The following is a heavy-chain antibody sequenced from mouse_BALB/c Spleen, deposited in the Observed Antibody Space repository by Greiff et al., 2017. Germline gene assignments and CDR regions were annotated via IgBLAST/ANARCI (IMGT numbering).Heavy chain of an antibody. V-gene: IGHV1S29*02. CDR1: GYTFTDYN. CDR3: ARKVTTVFLAMDY. D-gene: IGHD1-1*01. Sequence: VQLQQSGPELVKPGASVKISCKASGYTFTDYNMHWVKQSHGKSLEWIGYIYPYNGGTGYNQKFKSKATLTVDNSSSTAYMELRSLTSEDSAVYYCARKVTTVFLAMDYWGQGTSVTVSS. J-gene: IGHJ4*01. CDR2: IYPYNGGT.